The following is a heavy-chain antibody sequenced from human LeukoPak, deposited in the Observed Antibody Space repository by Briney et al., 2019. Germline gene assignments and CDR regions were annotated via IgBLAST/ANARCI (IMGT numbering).Heavy chain of an antibody. V-gene: IGHV3-7*03. Sequence: PGGSLRLSCAASGFTFGHYWMNWVRLAPGKGLAWVANIREDGCDDTYVDSVKGRFTISRDNAKNSLFLQMNNLRAEDTAVYYCARGDGYYFGSWGQGTLVTVSS. J-gene: IGHJ4*02. CDR1: GFTFGHYW. CDR2: IREDGCDD. CDR3: ARGDGYYFGS.